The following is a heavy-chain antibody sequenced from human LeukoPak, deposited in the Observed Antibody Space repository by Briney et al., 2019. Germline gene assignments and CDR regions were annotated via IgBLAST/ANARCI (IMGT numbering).Heavy chain of an antibody. CDR2: ISDDGNND. Sequence: PGKSLRLSCAASGFTSSSYGMHWVRQAPGKGLEWVAVISDDGNNDYYADSVKGRFIMSRDSSKNTLYLQMNSLRAEDSAVYYCAKASVSGSHWLAYYFDYWGQGTLVTVSS. D-gene: IGHD6-19*01. CDR3: AKASVSGSHWLAYYFDY. V-gene: IGHV3-30*18. J-gene: IGHJ4*02. CDR1: GFTSSSYG.